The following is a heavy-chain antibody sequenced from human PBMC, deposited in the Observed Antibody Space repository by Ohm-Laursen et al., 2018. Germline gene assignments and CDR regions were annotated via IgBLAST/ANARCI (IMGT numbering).Heavy chain of an antibody. J-gene: IGHJ4*02. CDR3: ARVRRLLQLWYFDY. D-gene: IGHD5-24*01. CDR1: GCSVSSGSYL. V-gene: IGHV4-61*01. Sequence: GTLSLTCTVSGCSVSSGSYLWSWIRRPPGWGQVWIGDIYYRGSTNYNPSLKSRVTISVDTSKNQYSLTLSSVTAADTAVYYCARVRRLLQLWYFDYWGQGTLVTVSS. CDR2: IYYRGST.